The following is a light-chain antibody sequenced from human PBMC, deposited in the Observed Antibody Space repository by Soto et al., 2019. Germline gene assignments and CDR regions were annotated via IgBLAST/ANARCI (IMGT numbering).Light chain of an antibody. J-gene: IGKJ1*01. V-gene: IGKV3-15*01. CDR3: QQYDDWPPT. CDR2: DAS. CDR1: QSVSNK. Sequence: EIVMTQSPATLSVSPGERVTLSCRASQSVSNKLAWYQQKPGQAPRLLIYDASGRAGSVPARLSGSGSGTEFTLTISSLQSEDFAVYPCQQYDDWPPTSGQGTKVDIK.